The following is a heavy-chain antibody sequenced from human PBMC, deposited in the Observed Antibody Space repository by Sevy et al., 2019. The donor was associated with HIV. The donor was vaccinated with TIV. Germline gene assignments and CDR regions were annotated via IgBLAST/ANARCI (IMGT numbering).Heavy chain of an antibody. CDR3: ARGYCSGGSCYRYLFNFDY. CDR1: GGTFSSYA. Sequence: ASVKVSCKASGGTFSSYAISWVRQAPGQGLEWMGGIIPIFGTANYAQKFQGRVTITADESTNTAYMELSSLRSEDTAVYYCARGYCSGGSCYRYLFNFDYWGQGTLVTVSS. D-gene: IGHD2-15*01. V-gene: IGHV1-69*13. J-gene: IGHJ4*02. CDR2: IIPIFGTA.